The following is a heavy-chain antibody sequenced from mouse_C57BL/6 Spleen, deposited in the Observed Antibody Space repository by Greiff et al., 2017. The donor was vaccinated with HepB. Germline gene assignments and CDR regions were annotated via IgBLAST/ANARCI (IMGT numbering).Heavy chain of an antibody. CDR3: ARSDYGSSPSTDY. D-gene: IGHD1-1*01. CDR1: GYAFSSYW. J-gene: IGHJ4*01. CDR2: IYPGDGDT. Sequence: VKLQQSGAELVKPGASVKISCKASGYAFSSYWMNWVKQRPGKGLEWIGQIYPGDGDTNYNGKFKGKATLTADKSSSTAYMQLSSLTSEDSAVYFCARSDYGSSPSTDYWGQGTSVTVSS. V-gene: IGHV1-80*01.